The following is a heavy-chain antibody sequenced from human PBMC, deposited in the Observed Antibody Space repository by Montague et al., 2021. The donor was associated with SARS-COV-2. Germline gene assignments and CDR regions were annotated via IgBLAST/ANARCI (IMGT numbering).Heavy chain of an antibody. V-gene: IGHV4-34*01. CDR1: GGSFSGYY. Sequence: SETLSLTCAVYGGSFSGYYWSWIRQPPGQGLEWIGEINHSGSTKYNPSLKSRVTISVDTSKNQFSLKLSSVTAADTAVYYCDTLPSSITIFGVVQGYYFDDWGQGTLVTVSS. D-gene: IGHD3-3*01. CDR3: DTLPSSITIFGVVQGYYFDD. J-gene: IGHJ4*02. CDR2: INHSGST.